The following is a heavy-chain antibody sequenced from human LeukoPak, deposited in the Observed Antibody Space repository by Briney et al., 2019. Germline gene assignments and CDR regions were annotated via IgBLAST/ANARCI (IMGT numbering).Heavy chain of an antibody. CDR3: ARVAGSYSIRPFDF. J-gene: IGHJ4*02. CDR1: GFTFDNYD. CDR2: IRLSDGYT. Sequence: PGGSLRLSCAASGFTFDNYDMTWVRQAPGKGLEWVSAIRLSDGYTYYADSVQGRFIISRDTSKNTVSLQMNSLTGDDTALYYCARVAGSYSIRPFDFWGQGTVVIVSS. D-gene: IGHD1-26*01. V-gene: IGHV3-23*01.